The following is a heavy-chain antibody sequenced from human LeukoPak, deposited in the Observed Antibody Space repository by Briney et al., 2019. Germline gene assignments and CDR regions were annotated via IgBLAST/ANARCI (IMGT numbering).Heavy chain of an antibody. J-gene: IGHJ4*02. CDR3: ARIQYSSDCDYFDY. Sequence: SETLSLTCTVSGGSISSSSDHWGWGRQPPGKGLGWIGSIYYSGSTYYDPSLKSRVTISVDTSRNQFSLKLSSVTAAATVLYCSARIQYSSDCDYFDYWGQGTMVTVSS. D-gene: IGHD6-19*01. CDR2: IYYSGST. CDR1: GGSISSSSDH. V-gene: IGHV4-39*07.